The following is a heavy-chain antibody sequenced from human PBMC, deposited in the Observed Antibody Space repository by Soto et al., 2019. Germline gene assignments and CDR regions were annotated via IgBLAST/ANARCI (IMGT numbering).Heavy chain of an antibody. Sequence: SETLSLTCDVSVEPMTGGYYWGWIRQSPGKGLEWIGSIYYGGTTYYNPSLRSRLAISIDTPKNQFSLRLSSVTAADTALYYCARGWYCFDFWGQGTLVTVSS. J-gene: IGHJ4*02. CDR3: ARGWYCFDF. D-gene: IGHD2-15*01. CDR1: VEPMTGGYY. CDR2: IYYGGTT. V-gene: IGHV4-38-2*01.